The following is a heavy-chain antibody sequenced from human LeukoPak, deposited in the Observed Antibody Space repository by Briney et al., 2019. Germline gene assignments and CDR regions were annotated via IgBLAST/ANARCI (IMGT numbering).Heavy chain of an antibody. V-gene: IGHV1-18*01. Sequence: ASVKVSCKASGYTFTSYGISWVRQAPGQGLEWMGWISAYNGNTNYAQKLQGRVTMTTDTFTSTAYMELRSLGSDDTAVYYCARDVTYYYYMDVWGKGTTVTVSS. CDR2: ISAYNGNT. CDR1: GYTFTSYG. CDR3: ARDVTYYYYMDV. J-gene: IGHJ6*03. D-gene: IGHD4-11*01.